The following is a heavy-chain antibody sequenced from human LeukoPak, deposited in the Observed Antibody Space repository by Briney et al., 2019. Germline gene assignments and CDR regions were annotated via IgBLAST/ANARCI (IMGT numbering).Heavy chain of an antibody. J-gene: IGHJ3*02. CDR3: ARGHRRPSYYYDSSGYSRGAFDI. CDR2: INHSGST. CDR1: GGSFSGYY. Sequence: SETLSLTCAVYGGSFSGYYWSWIRQPPGKGLEWIGEINHSGSTNYNPSLKSRVTISVDTSKNQFSLKLSSVTAADTAVYYCARGHRRPSYYYDSSGYSRGAFDIWGQGTMVTVSS. D-gene: IGHD3-22*01. V-gene: IGHV4-34*01.